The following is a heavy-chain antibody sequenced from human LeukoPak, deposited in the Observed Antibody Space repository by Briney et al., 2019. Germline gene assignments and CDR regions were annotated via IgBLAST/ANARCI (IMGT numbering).Heavy chain of an antibody. J-gene: IGHJ4*02. CDR3: ARGFVAVAGVTFDY. D-gene: IGHD6-19*01. CDR2: IYYSGST. CDR1: GGSISSGDYY. Sequence: PSETLSLTCTVSGGSISSGDYYWSWIRQPPGKGLEWIGYIYYSGSTNYNPSLKSRVTISVDTSKNQFSLKLSSVTAADTAVYYCARGFVAVAGVTFDYWGQGTLVTVSS. V-gene: IGHV4-30-4*08.